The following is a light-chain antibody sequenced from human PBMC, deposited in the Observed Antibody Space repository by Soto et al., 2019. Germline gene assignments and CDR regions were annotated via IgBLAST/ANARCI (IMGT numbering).Light chain of an antibody. CDR3: QQYVSSPGT. J-gene: IGKJ2*01. V-gene: IGKV3-20*01. CDR1: QSVSSSY. Sequence: EIVLTQSPGTLSLSPGERATLSCRASQSVSSSYLAWYQQNPGQAPRLLIYGASSRATGIPDRFSGSGSGTDFTLTISRLEPEDFAVYYCQQYVSSPGTFGQGTKLEIK. CDR2: GAS.